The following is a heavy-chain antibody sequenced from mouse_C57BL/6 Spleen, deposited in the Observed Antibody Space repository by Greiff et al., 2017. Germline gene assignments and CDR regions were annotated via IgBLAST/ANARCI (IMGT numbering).Heavy chain of an antibody. CDR1: GYSIPSGYY. D-gene: IGHD3-2*02. V-gene: IGHV3-6*01. CDR2: ISYDGSN. J-gene: IGHJ3*01. CDR3: ARDSSGYPPWCAY. Sequence: VQLKESGPGLVKPSQSLSLTCSVTGYSIPSGYYWNWIRQFPGNKLEWMGYISYDGSNNYNPSLKNRISITRDTSKNQFFLKLNSVTTEDTATYYGARDSSGYPPWCAYCGQGTLFTVSA.